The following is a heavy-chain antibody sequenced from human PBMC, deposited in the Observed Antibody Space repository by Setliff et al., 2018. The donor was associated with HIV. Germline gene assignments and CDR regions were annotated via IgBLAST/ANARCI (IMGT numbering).Heavy chain of an antibody. CDR2: IYPGDSDT. CDR3: ARANGYSGYDLDY. D-gene: IGHD5-12*01. J-gene: IGHJ4*02. Sequence: GESLKISCKGSGYSFTSYWIGWVRQMPGKGLEWMGIIYPGDSDTRHSPSFQGQVTISADKSISTAYLQWSSLKALDTAMYYCARANGYSGYDLDYWGQGTLVTVSS. V-gene: IGHV5-51*01. CDR1: GYSFTSYW.